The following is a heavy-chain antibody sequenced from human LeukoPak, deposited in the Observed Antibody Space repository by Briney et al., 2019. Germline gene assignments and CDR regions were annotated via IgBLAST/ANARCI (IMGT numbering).Heavy chain of an antibody. V-gene: IGHV1-18*01. CDR1: GYTFTSYG. D-gene: IGHD3-22*01. CDR2: ISAYNGNT. CDR3: AREVGPHYYDSSGYLYYFDY. J-gene: IGHJ4*02. Sequence: ASVKVSCKASGYTFTSYGISWVRQAPGQGLDWMGWISAYNGNTNYAPKLQGRVTMTTVTSTRTAYMELRSLRSDDTAVYYCAREVGPHYYDSSGYLYYFDYWGQGTLVTVSS.